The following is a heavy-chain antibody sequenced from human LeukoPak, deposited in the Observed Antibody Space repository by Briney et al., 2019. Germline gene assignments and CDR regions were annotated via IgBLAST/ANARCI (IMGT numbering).Heavy chain of an antibody. D-gene: IGHD4-17*01. Sequence: GGSLRLSCAASGFTFSSYAMSWVRQAPGKGLEWVSAISGSGGSTYYADSVKGRFTISRDNSKNTLYLQMNSLRAEDTAVYYCAKAPGPLYYTVTTSYGMDVWGQGTTVTVSS. CDR3: AKAPGPLYYTVTTSYGMDV. CDR1: GFTFSSYA. J-gene: IGHJ6*02. V-gene: IGHV3-23*01. CDR2: ISGSGGST.